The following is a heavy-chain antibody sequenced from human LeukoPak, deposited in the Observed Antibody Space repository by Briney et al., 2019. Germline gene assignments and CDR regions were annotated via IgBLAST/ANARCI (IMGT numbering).Heavy chain of an antibody. CDR3: ARPTYNWNGVWDY. V-gene: IGHV3-74*01. Sequence: GGSLRLSCAASGFTFDEYAMHWVRQAPGKGLVWVSRINIDGSSTTYAESVKGRFTISRDNAKNTLYLQMNSLRAEDTAVYYCARPTYNWNGVWDYWGQGTLVTVSS. CDR2: INIDGSST. D-gene: IGHD1-20*01. CDR1: GFTFDEYA. J-gene: IGHJ4*02.